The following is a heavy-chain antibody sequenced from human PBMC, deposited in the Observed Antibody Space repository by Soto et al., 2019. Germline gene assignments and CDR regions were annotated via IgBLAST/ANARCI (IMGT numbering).Heavy chain of an antibody. Sequence: QITLKESGPTLVKPTQTLTLTCTVSGFSLTTNRMAVGWFRQPPGEALEWLALIFWDEDERYKPSLRSRITIAADMSKNQVVLTMTDMVPVDTATSFCARLTRSEYNMGRLLEEFDYWGQGNWVTVSS. V-gene: IGHV2-5*02. CDR2: IFWDEDE. D-gene: IGHD3-10*01. J-gene: IGHJ4*02. CDR1: GFSLTTNRMA. CDR3: ARLTRSEYNMGRLLEEFDY.